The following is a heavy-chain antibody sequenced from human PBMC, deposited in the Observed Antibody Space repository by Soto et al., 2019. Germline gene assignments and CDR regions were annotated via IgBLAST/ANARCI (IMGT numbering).Heavy chain of an antibody. Sequence: EVQLVESGGGLVKPGGSLRLSCAASGFTFSSYSMNWVRQAPGKGLQWVSSISSSSSYIYYADSVKGRFTISRDKAKDPPELQINSLGADYAEAPYCARGNGDPYDFDYFGQEPLPTPSP. CDR2: ISSSSSYI. CDR1: GFTFSSYS. V-gene: IGHV3-21*03. CDR3: ARGNGDPYDFDY. J-gene: IGHJ4*02.